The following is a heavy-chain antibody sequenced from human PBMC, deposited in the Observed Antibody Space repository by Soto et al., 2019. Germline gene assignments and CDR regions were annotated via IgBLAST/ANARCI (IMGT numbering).Heavy chain of an antibody. V-gene: IGHV3-7*01. D-gene: IGHD3-10*01. CDR1: GFTFSNYW. Sequence: EVQLVESGGGLVQPGGSLRLSCVASGFTFSNYWMSWVRQAPGKGLEWVANIKEDGSEKYYVDSVKGRFTISRDNAKNSLYLQMNSLRAEDMAVYYCTRRSPNYGSGSYSKDGFDIWGQGTMVTVSS. CDR2: IKEDGSEK. CDR3: TRRSPNYGSGSYSKDGFDI. J-gene: IGHJ3*02.